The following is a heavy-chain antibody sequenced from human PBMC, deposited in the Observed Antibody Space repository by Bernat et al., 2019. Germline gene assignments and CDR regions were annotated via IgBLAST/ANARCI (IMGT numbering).Heavy chain of an antibody. CDR3: ARTTETYWFFDL. Sequence: EVQLVESGGDLVKPGESLRLSCVVSGFTFSSYSMNWVRQAPGKGLEWVSSISSGSTYIYYADSVMGRFTVSRDNAKNSLYLQMSSLRAEDTAFYYCARTTETYWFFDLWGRGTLVTVSS. CDR2: ISSGSTYI. CDR1: GFTFSSYS. J-gene: IGHJ2*01. V-gene: IGHV3-21*01. D-gene: IGHD1-14*01.